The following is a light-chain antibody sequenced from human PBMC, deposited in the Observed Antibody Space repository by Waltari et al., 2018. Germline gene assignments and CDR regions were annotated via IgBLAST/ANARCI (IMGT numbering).Light chain of an antibody. Sequence: DIQMHQSPSSVSASVGDRVTLTCRASQGISRRLAWYKQKPGKAPKLLIYDASSLHSGVPSRFSGSGSGTEFTLTISSLQPEDFATYYCQQVDSFPRTFGQGTKVEVK. J-gene: IGKJ1*01. CDR1: QGISRR. V-gene: IGKV1-12*01. CDR3: QQVDSFPRT. CDR2: DAS.